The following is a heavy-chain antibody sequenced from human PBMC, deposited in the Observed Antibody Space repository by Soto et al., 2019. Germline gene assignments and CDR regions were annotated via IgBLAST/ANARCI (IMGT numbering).Heavy chain of an antibody. CDR1: GYTFTSYY. D-gene: IGHD2-8*01. J-gene: IGHJ4*02. Sequence: GASVKVSCKASGYTFTSYYMHWARQAPGQGLEWMGIINPSGGSTSYAQKFQGRVTMTRDTSTSTVYMELSSLRSEDTAVYYCARDRCTNGVCYWYYFDYWGQGTLVTVSS. CDR3: ARDRCTNGVCYWYYFDY. V-gene: IGHV1-46*01. CDR2: INPSGGST.